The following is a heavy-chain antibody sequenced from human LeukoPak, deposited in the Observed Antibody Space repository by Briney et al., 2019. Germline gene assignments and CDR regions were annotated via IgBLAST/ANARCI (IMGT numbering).Heavy chain of an antibody. CDR1: GFTFSSYW. D-gene: IGHD2-21*02. V-gene: IGHV3-7*03. J-gene: IGHJ4*02. Sequence: GVSLRLSCAASGFTFSSYWMNWARQAPGKGLEWVASINHNGNVNYYVDSVKGRFTISRDNAKNSLYLQMSNLRAEDTAVYFCARASDSGDWHLGYWGQGTLVTVSS. CDR3: ARASDSGDWHLGY. CDR2: INHNGNVN.